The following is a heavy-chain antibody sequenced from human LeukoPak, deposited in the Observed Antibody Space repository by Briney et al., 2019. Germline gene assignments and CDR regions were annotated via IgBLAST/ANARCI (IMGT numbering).Heavy chain of an antibody. D-gene: IGHD1-26*01. CDR1: GFTFSSYW. V-gene: IGHV3-7*01. Sequence: GGSLRLSCAASGFTFSSYWMSWVRQAPGKGLEWVANIKKDGSPNYYVDSVKGRFTISRDNSKNTLYLQMNSLRAEDTAVYYCAKEKQVGATRYFDYWGQGTLVTVSP. J-gene: IGHJ4*02. CDR3: AKEKQVGATRYFDY. CDR2: IKKDGSPN.